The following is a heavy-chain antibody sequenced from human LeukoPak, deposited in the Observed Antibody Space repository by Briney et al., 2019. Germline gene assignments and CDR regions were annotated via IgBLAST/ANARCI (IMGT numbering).Heavy chain of an antibody. J-gene: IGHJ5*02. V-gene: IGHV1-46*01. CDR1: GFTFSGYY. CDR2: INPSDGST. D-gene: IGHD1-1*01. Sequence: GASVKVSCKAFGFTFSGYYMQWVRQAPGQGLEWMGIINPSDGSTKYAQRFQGRVTMTGDTSTNTVYMELSSLRSEDTALYYCARDSLQTRYSWNDEGRKNWFDPWCQGTLVTVSS. CDR3: ARDSLQTRYSWNDEGRKNWFDP.